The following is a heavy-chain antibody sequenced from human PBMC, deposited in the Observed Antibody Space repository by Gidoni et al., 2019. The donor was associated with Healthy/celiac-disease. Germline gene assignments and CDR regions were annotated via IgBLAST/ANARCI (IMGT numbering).Heavy chain of an antibody. CDR1: GGSISSGSYY. Sequence: QVPLQESGPGLLKPSQTLSLTCTVSGGSISSGSYYWSWIRQPAGKGLEWIGRIYTSGTTNYNPSLKSRVTISVDTSKNQFSLKLSSVTAADTAVYYCASGSRPVGFDPWGQGTLVTVSS. D-gene: IGHD1-26*01. CDR3: ASGSRPVGFDP. CDR2: IYTSGTT. J-gene: IGHJ5*02. V-gene: IGHV4-61*02.